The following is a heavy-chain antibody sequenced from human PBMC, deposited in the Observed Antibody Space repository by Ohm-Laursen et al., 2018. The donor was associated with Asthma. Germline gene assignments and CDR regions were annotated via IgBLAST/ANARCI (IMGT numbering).Heavy chain of an antibody. CDR1: GFTFSSYA. D-gene: IGHD4-11*01. Sequence: SLRLSCSASGFTFSSYAMHWVRQAPGKGLEWVAVISYDGSNKYYADSVKGRFTISRDNSKNTLYLQMNSLRAEDTAVYYCARGGATVTTIWGQGTLVTVSS. CDR2: ISYDGSNK. CDR3: ARGGATVTTI. J-gene: IGHJ4*02. V-gene: IGHV3-30-3*01.